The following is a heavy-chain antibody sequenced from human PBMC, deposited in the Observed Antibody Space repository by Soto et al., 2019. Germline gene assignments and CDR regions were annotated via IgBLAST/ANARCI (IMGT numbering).Heavy chain of an antibody. CDR3: ARYPCTFTYYYDSSGYYWASNDAFDI. V-gene: IGHV1-69*12. D-gene: IGHD3-22*01. Sequence: QVQLVQSGAEVKKPGSSVKVSCKASGGTFSSYAISWVRQAPGQGLEWMGGIIPIFGTANYAQKFQGRVTITADESTRTAYMELSSLRSEDTAVYYCARYPCTFTYYYDSSGYYWASNDAFDIWGQGTMVTVSS. CDR2: IIPIFGTA. J-gene: IGHJ3*02. CDR1: GGTFSSYA.